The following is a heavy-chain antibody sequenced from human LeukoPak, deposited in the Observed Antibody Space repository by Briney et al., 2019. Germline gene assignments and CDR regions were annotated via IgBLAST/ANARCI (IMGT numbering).Heavy chain of an antibody. J-gene: IGHJ4*02. CDR3: ARVVGRYCSSTSCYIDY. CDR2: IYDSGST. V-gene: IGHV4-59*01. D-gene: IGHD2-2*01. CDR1: GGSISTYY. Sequence: SETLSLTCTVCGGSISTYYWSWLRQPPGKGLEWIGYIYDSGSTNYNPSLKSRVTISEDTSKRQFSLNLRSVTAADTAVYYCARVVGRYCSSTSCYIDYWGQGTLVTVSS.